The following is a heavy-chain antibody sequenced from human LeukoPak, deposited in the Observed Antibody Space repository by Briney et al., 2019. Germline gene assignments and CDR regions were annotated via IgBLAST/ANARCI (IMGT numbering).Heavy chain of an antibody. V-gene: IGHV1-8*01. J-gene: IGHJ3*02. D-gene: IGHD4-11*01. Sequence: GASVKVSCKASGYTFTSYDINWVRQATGQGLEWMGWMNPNSGKTGNAQKFQGRVTISWNTSISTAYMELSSLGPEDTAVYFCARVDYSNDFDIWGQGTMVTVSS. CDR1: GYTFTSYD. CDR2: MNPNSGKT. CDR3: ARVDYSNDFDI.